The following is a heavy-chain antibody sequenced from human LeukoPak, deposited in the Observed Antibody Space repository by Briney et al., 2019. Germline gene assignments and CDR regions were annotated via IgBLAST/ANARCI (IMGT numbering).Heavy chain of an antibody. CDR1: GFTFDSYE. CDR2: ISSSGSTI. CDR3: LRGAEGFDP. V-gene: IGHV3-48*03. J-gene: IGHJ5*02. D-gene: IGHD1-14*01. Sequence: GGSLRLSCAASGFTFDSYEMDWVRQAPGKGLEWVSYISSSGSTIYYADSVKGRFTISRDNAKNSLYLQMNSLRVGDTAVYYCLRGAEGFDPWGQGTLVTVSS.